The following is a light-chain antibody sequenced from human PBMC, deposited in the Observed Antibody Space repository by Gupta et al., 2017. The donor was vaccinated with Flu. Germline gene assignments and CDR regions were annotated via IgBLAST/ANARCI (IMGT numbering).Light chain of an antibody. Sequence: EFAETLSAAIVALAPVKSETSTSGFNSTVNSHYLGWYQQKPGQAPKLLIYGASTRATGVPDRFSGSGSGTDFTLTISRLEAEDFAVYYCQQYCSSPQTFGRGTKVEIK. V-gene: IGKV3-20*01. CDR2: GAS. CDR3: QQYCSSPQT. J-gene: IGKJ1*01. CDR1: STVNSHY.